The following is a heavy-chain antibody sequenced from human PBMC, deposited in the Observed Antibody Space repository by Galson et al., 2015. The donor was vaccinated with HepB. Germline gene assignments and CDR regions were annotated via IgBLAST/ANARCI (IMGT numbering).Heavy chain of an antibody. D-gene: IGHD5-18*01. Sequence: SLRLSCAASGFTFSNYAVHWVRQAPGKGLEWVAVVSYDGSNKYYADSVKGRFTISRDNSKNTLYLQMDSLRAEDTAKYYCTRDRRAIQPWSSGPYYYYYGMDVWGQGTTVTVSS. J-gene: IGHJ6*02. CDR1: GFTFSNYA. V-gene: IGHV3-30*04. CDR3: TRDRRAIQPWSSGPYYYYYGMDV. CDR2: VSYDGSNK.